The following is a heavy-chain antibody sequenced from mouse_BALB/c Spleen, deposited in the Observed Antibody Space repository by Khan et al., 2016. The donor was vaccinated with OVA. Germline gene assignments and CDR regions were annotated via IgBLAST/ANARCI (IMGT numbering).Heavy chain of an antibody. CDR2: ISSGGDYT. V-gene: IGHV5-6*01. Sequence: EVQLKESGGDLVKPGGSLKLSCAASGFIFSSYSMSWVRQTPDKRLEWVATISSGGDYTYYPDSVKGRFTISRDDAKNTLYLQMSSLKSEDTAMYYCASHLTGSFAYGGQGTLVTVSA. CDR1: GFIFSSYS. J-gene: IGHJ3*01. D-gene: IGHD4-1*01. CDR3: ASHLTGSFAY.